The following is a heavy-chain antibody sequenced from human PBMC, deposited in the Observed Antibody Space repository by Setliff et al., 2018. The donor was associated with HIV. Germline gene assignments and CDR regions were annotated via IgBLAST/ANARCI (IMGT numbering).Heavy chain of an antibody. Sequence: FSGYYWSWIRQAPGQGLEWLGWVNPNSGDAIYAQNFQGRVTMTRDTSINAAYMELRGLRSDDTAVYYCARNFGLSPSGKYYYYYGMDIWGQGTTVTVSS. D-gene: IGHD3-10*01. CDR2: VNPNSGDA. V-gene: IGHV1-2*02. J-gene: IGHJ6*02. CDR3: ARNFGLSPSGKYYYYYGMDI. CDR1: FSGYY.